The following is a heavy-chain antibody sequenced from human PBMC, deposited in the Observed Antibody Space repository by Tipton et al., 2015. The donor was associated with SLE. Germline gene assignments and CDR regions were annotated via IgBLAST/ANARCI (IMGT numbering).Heavy chain of an antibody. D-gene: IGHD3-10*01. CDR2: INHSGST. Sequence: TLSLTCTVSGGPLSSHYWSWIRPPPGKGLEWIGEINHSGSTNYNTSLQSRVPISVDKSKKQFSLKVSSVTAADTSVYYCARGRPLLLWVGGQKYMDVRGKVTTVTVAS. J-gene: IGHJ6*03. CDR1: GGPLSSHY. V-gene: IGHV4-34*01. CDR3: ARGRPLLLWVGGQKYMDV.